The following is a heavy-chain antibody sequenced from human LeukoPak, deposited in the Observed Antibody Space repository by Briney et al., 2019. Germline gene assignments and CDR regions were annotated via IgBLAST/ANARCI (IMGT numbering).Heavy chain of an antibody. V-gene: IGHV1-46*04. D-gene: IGHD6-19*01. J-gene: IGHJ4*02. CDR2: ISPSGDYT. CDR3: ARDNSGWSVDY. Sequence: ASVKVSCKASGYTFSSYYMHWVRQAPGQGLEWMGIISPSGDYTRYSRKLQGRVSMTLDTSTSSVYMQLNSLESEDTAMYYCARDNSGWSVDYWGQGTLVTVTS. CDR1: GYTFSSYY.